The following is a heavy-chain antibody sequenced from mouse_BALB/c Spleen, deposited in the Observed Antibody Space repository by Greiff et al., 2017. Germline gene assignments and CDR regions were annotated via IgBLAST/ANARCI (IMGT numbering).Heavy chain of an antibody. CDR2: ISDGGSYT. Sequence: EVKLVESGGGLVKPGGSLKLSCAASGFTFSDYYMYWVRQTPEKRLEWVATISDGGSYTYYPDSVKGRFTISRDNAKNTLYLQMSSLKSEDTAMYYCARHGGQLGLRPFAYWGQGTLVTVSA. D-gene: IGHD3-2*01. CDR1: GFTFSDYY. J-gene: IGHJ3*01. CDR3: ARHGGQLGLRPFAY. V-gene: IGHV5-4*02.